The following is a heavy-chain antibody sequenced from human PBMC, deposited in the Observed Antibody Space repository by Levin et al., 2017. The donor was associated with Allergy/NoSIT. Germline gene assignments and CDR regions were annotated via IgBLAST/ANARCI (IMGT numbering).Heavy chain of an antibody. Sequence: AASVKVSCKASGYTFTTYGITWVRQAPGQGLEWVGWITTYNGNTSYGPKVQGRVTMTTDTSTSTAYMELRSLRSDDTAVYYCARGDTTLVTTSFDSWGQGTLVTVSS. CDR2: ITTYNGNT. V-gene: IGHV1-18*01. CDR3: ARGDTTLVTTSFDS. CDR1: GYTFTTYG. J-gene: IGHJ4*02. D-gene: IGHD5-18*01.